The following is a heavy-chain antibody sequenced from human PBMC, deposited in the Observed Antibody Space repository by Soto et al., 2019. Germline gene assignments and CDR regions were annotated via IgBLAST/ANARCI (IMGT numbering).Heavy chain of an antibody. D-gene: IGHD3-16*02. V-gene: IGHV1-46*03. CDR3: ARDEVGDYDYIWGSYRYGAFDI. J-gene: IGHJ3*02. CDR1: GYTFTSYY. Sequence: GASVKVSCKASGYTFTSYYMHWVRQAPGQGLEWMGIINPSGGSTSYAQKFQGRVTMTRDTSTSTVYMELSSLRSEDTAVYYCARDEVGDYDYIWGSYRYGAFDIWGQGTMVTVSS. CDR2: INPSGGST.